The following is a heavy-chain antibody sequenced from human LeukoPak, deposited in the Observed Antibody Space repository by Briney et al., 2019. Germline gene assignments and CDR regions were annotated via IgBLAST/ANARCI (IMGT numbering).Heavy chain of an antibody. CDR2: NSSNGGST. Sequence: GGSLRLSCSASGFTFSSYAMHWVRQAPGKGLEYVSANSSNGGSTYYADSVKGRFTISRDNSKNTLYLQMSSLRAEDTAVYYCVKGAKATNIVVVVAATLNWDYWGQGTLVTVSS. J-gene: IGHJ4*02. CDR3: VKGAKATNIVVVVAATLNWDY. D-gene: IGHD2-15*01. CDR1: GFTFSSYA. V-gene: IGHV3-64D*06.